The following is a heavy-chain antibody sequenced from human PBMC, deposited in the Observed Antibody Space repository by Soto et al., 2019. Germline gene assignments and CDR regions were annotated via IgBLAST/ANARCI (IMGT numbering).Heavy chain of an antibody. CDR3: AIAVAYGDFGGGGYFDY. V-gene: IGHV1-69*01. CDR1: GGTFSSYA. J-gene: IGHJ4*02. Sequence: QVQLVQSGAEVKKPGSSVKVSCKASGGTFSSYAISWVRQAPGQGLEWMGGIIPIFGTANYAQKFQGRVRVTGEESTRTALMELGRRGSEGTGVFYCAIAVAYGDFGGGGYFDYWGQGTLVTVSS. CDR2: IIPIFGTA. D-gene: IGHD4-17*01.